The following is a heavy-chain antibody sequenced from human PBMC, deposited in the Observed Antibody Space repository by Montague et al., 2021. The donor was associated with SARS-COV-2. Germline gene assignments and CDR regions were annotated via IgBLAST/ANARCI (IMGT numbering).Heavy chain of an antibody. CDR1: GFSFSTYE. D-gene: IGHD1-26*01. CDR3: ARDLWGGATPLEY. J-gene: IGHJ4*02. CDR2: IGHTGTTT. V-gene: IGHV3-48*03. Sequence: SLRLSCAGSGFSFSTYEMNWVRQAPGKGLEYLAYIGHTGTTTYYADSVKGRFTVSRDNTRDSLYLHLNSLTVGDTAVYYCARDLWGGATPLEYWGQGTRVTVSS.